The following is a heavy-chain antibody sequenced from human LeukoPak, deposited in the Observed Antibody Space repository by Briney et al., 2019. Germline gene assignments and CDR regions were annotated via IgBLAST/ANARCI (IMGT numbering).Heavy chain of an antibody. CDR2: ISGSGGST. D-gene: IGHD6-13*01. CDR3: ARGRQQLVINGCYFDY. V-gene: IGHV3-23*01. Sequence: QPGGSLRLSCTASGYSVNTMYMAWVRQAPGKGLEWVSAISGSGGSTYYADSVKGRFTISRDNSKNTLYLQMNSLRAEDTAVYYCARGRQQLVINGCYFDYWGQGTLVTVSS. J-gene: IGHJ4*02. CDR1: GYSVNTMY.